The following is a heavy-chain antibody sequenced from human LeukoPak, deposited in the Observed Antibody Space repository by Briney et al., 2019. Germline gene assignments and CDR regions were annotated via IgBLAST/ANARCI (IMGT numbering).Heavy chain of an antibody. D-gene: IGHD3-3*01. CDR1: GFTFSSYA. Sequence: GGSLRLSCAASGFTFSSYAMHWVRQAPGKGLEYVSAISSNGGSTYYANSVKGRFTISRDNSKNTLYLQMGSLRAEDMAVYYCARSSHDYDFWSDVSYFDYWGQGTLVTVSS. CDR2: ISSNGGST. J-gene: IGHJ4*02. V-gene: IGHV3-64*01. CDR3: ARSSHDYDFWSDVSYFDY.